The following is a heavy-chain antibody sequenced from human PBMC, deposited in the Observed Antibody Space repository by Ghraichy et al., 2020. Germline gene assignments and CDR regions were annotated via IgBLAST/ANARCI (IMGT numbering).Heavy chain of an antibody. J-gene: IGHJ5*01. CDR1: GFTFTTYA. V-gene: IGHV3-23*01. D-gene: IGHD4-23*01. CDR3: AKDLLGYGVNARPFNWFDS. CDR2: INTGGDST. Sequence: GESLNISCAASGFTFTTYALTWVRQAPGKGLEWVSCINTGGDSTYYSDSVKGRFTISRDNSKNLLYLEMNSLRAEDTAVYYCAKDLLGYGVNARPFNWFDSWGQGTLVTVSS.